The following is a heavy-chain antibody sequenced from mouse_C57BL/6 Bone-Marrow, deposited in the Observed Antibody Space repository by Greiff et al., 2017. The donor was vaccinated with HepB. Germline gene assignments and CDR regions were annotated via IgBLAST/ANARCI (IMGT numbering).Heavy chain of an antibody. CDR3: ARRCSNYAGFAY. J-gene: IGHJ3*01. D-gene: IGHD2-5*01. CDR1: GYTFTSYT. CDR2: INPSSGYT. V-gene: IGHV1-4*01. Sequence: VQLQQSGAELARPGASVKMSCKASGYTFTSYTMHWVKQRPGQGLEWIGYINPSSGYTKYNQKFKDKATLTADKSSITAYMQLSSLTSEDSAVYYCARRCSNYAGFAYWGQGTLVTVSA.